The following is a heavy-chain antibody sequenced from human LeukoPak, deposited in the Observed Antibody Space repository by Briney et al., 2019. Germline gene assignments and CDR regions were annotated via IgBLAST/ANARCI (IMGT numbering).Heavy chain of an antibody. Sequence: GGSLRLSCAASGFTLSSYEMNWVRQAPEKGLEWVSYISSSGSTIYYADSVKGRFTISRDNAKNSLYLQMNSLRAEDTAVYYCAELGITMIGGVWGKGTTVTISS. J-gene: IGHJ6*04. D-gene: IGHD3-10*02. CDR3: AELGITMIGGV. CDR1: GFTLSSYE. CDR2: ISSSGSTI. V-gene: IGHV3-48*03.